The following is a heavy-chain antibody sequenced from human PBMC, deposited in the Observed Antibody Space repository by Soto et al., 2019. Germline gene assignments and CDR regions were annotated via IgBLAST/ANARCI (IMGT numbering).Heavy chain of an antibody. CDR2: ISTNGGST. CDR1: GFTSSIYA. D-gene: IGHD3-22*01. V-gene: IGHV3-64D*06. CDR3: VKGEYYYDSSGYYPFDY. J-gene: IGHJ4*02. Sequence: GFSLRLSFSASGFTSSIYAMHWVRQAPGKGLEYVSSISTNGGSTDYADSVKGRFTISRDNSKNTVYLKMSSLRVEDTAVYYCVKGEYYYDSSGYYPFDYWGQGTLVTVSS.